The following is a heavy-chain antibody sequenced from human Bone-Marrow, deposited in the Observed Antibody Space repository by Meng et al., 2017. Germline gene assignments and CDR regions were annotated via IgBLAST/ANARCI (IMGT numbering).Heavy chain of an antibody. J-gene: IGHJ5*02. CDR1: GYTFTGYY. CDR3: ARNRLGYCSGGSCYWFDA. CDR2: INPNSGGT. V-gene: IGHV1-2*06. D-gene: IGHD2-15*01. Sequence: ASVKVSCKASGYTFTGYYMHWVRQAPGQGLEWMGRINPNSGGTNYAQKFQGRVTMTRDTSISTAYMELSRLRSDDTAVYYWARNRLGYCSGGSCYWFDAWGQGTLVTVSS.